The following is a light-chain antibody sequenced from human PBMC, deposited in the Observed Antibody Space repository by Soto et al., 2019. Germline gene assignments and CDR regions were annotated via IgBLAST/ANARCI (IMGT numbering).Light chain of an antibody. J-gene: IGLJ2*01. Sequence: QSALTQPASVSGSPGQSITISCTGTSSHIGAYDNVSWDQQHPGKAPKLMIYDVNIRPSGVSNRFSGSKSGTTASLTTSGLQAEDEDDYYCSLWTTSTTMIFGGWTKGTVL. CDR2: DVN. V-gene: IGLV2-14*03. CDR1: SSHIGAYDN. CDR3: SLWTTSTTMI.